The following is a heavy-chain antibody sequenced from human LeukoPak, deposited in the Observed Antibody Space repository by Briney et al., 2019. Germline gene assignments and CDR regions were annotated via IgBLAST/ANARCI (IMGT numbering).Heavy chain of an antibody. V-gene: IGHV4-4*02. CDR1: GGSISSSNW. J-gene: IGHJ1*01. D-gene: IGHD6-19*01. CDR3: VGSGWSVTEYFQH. CDR2: IYHSGST. Sequence: SETLSLTCAVSGGSISSSNWWSWVRQPPGKGLEWIGEIYHSGSTNYNPSLKSRVTISVDKSKNQFSLKLSSVTAADTAVYYCVGSGWSVTEYFQHWGQGTLVTVSS.